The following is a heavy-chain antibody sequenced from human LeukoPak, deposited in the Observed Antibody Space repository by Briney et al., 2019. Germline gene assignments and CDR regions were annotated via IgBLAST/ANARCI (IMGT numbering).Heavy chain of an antibody. CDR3: AKGGGGPDT. V-gene: IGHV4-38-2*02. CDR1: GYSISSGYY. CDR2: IYHSGST. J-gene: IGHJ5*02. D-gene: IGHD3-10*01. Sequence: SETLSLTCTVSGYSISSGYYWGWIRQPPGKGLEWIGSIYHSGSTYYNPSLKSRVTISVDTSKNQFSLKLTSVTAADTAVYYCAKGGGGPDTWGQGTLVTASS.